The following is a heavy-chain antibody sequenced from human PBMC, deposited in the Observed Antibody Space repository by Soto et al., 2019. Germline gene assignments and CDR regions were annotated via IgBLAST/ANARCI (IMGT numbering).Heavy chain of an antibody. V-gene: IGHV1-69*13. CDR2: VIPIFGTA. Sequence: SVKVSCKGSGGTFSRYAISWGRQAPVQGLELMGGVIPIFGTANYAQKFQGRVTITADESTSTAYMELSSLRSEDTAVYYCERAKLETKLRFLAWLGGEGEGGDGMDVWGQGTKVTVYS. D-gene: IGHD3-3*01. CDR3: ERAKLETKLRFLAWLGGEGEGGDGMDV. CDR1: GGTFSRYA. J-gene: IGHJ6*02.